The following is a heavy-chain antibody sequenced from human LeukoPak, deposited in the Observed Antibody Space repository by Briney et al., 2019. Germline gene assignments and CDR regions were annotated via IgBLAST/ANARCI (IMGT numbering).Heavy chain of an antibody. CDR2: FDPEDGET. Sequence: ASVKVSCKVSGYTLTELSMHWVRQAPGKGLEWMGGFDPEDGETIYAQKFQGRVTMTEDTSTGTAYMELSSLRSEDTAVYYCATWQQLAPNYYYYGMDVWGQGTTVTVSS. J-gene: IGHJ6*02. CDR1: GYTLTELS. V-gene: IGHV1-24*01. D-gene: IGHD6-13*01. CDR3: ATWQQLAPNYYYYGMDV.